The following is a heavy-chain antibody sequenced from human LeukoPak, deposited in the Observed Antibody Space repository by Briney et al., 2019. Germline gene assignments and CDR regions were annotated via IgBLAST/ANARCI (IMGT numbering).Heavy chain of an antibody. CDR3: ARASWIQLWTYYYYGMDV. V-gene: IGHV4-34*01. D-gene: IGHD5-18*01. J-gene: IGHJ6*02. CDR1: GGSFSGYY. Sequence: KPSETLSLTCAVYGGSFSGYYWSWIRQPPGKGLEWIGEINHSGSTNYNPSLKSRATISVDTSKNQFSLKLSSVTAADTAVYYCARASWIQLWTYYYYGMDVWGQGTTVTVSS. CDR2: INHSGST.